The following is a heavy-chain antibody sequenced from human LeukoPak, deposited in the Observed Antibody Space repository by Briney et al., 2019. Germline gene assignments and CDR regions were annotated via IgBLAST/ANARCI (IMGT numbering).Heavy chain of an antibody. CDR3: ARASDCSGAACFDY. J-gene: IGHJ4*02. D-gene: IGHD2-15*01. CDR2: IYYSGST. Sequence: SETLSLTCSVSGGSVSSGSSYWSWIRQPPGKGLEWIGYIYYSGSTNYNPSLKSRVTISVDTSKNQFSLKLSSVTAADTAVYYCARASDCSGAACFDYWGQGTLVTVSS. CDR1: GGSVSSGSSY. V-gene: IGHV4-61*01.